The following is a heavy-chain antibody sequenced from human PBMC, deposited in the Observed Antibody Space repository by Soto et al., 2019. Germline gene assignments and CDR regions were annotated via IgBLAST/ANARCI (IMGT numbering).Heavy chain of an antibody. CDR1: GFTLSGYA. CDR2: ISSNGVGT. J-gene: IGHJ6*03. CDR3: ARRARPDFYSMDG. V-gene: IGHV3-64*01. Sequence: EVQLAESGGGLAQPGGSLRLSCAASGFTLSGYAMDWVRQAPGEGLEYVSGISSNGVGTYYANSLQGSITISRDNSKNTVYLQMGSLRPEDMAVYYCARRARPDFYSMDGWGKGTTVTVS. D-gene: IGHD6-6*01.